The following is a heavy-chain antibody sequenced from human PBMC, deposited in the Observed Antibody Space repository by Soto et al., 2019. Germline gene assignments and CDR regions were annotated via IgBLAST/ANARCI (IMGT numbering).Heavy chain of an antibody. CDR2: INTDGITT. Sequence: GGSLRLSCAASGFTLSDCWMNWVRQAPGKGLVWLSRINTDGITTTYAESVKGRFTISRDSAKNTLYLQINSLRADEDSAVYYCARGRGSCSSASCYFDYWGQGTLVTVSS. CDR1: GFTLSDCW. D-gene: IGHD2-2*01. V-gene: IGHV3-74*01. CDR3: ARGRGSCSSASCYFDY. J-gene: IGHJ4*02.